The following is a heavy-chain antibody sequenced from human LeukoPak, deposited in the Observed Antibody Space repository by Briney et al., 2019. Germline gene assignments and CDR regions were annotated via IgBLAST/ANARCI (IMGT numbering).Heavy chain of an antibody. CDR2: IYSGGST. V-gene: IGHV3-66*01. CDR1: GFTVSSIH. CDR3: AREPRDAFDI. J-gene: IGHJ3*02. Sequence: PGGSLRLSCAASGFTVSSIHMSWVRQAPGKGLKWVSVIYSGGSTYYTDSVKGRFTISRDSSKNTLFLQMNSLRAEDTAVYYCAREPRDAFDIWGQGTMVTVSS.